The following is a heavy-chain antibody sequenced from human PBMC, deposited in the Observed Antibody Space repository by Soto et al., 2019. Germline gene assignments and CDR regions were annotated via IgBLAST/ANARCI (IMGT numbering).Heavy chain of an antibody. Sequence: PSDTLSLTCIVSGAYINTYSWTWIRQPAGKGLEWIGRIYTSASINYNPSLRGRVTLSVDTSTNQVSLKLASVTAADTAVYYCARDREAGYNFYYGMDVWGQGTTVTVSS. CDR2: IYTSASI. V-gene: IGHV4-4*07. CDR3: ARDREAGYNFYYGMDV. CDR1: GAYINTYS. D-gene: IGHD6-19*01. J-gene: IGHJ6*02.